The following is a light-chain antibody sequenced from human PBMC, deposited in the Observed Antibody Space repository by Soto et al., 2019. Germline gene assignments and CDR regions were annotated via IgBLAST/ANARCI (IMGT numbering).Light chain of an antibody. V-gene: IGKV3-15*01. CDR3: QQYNNWLT. CDR2: GAS. CDR1: QSVSSN. Sequence: ERVMTQSPATLSVSPGERAPPSCRASQSVSSNLAWYQQKPGQAPRLLIYGASTRATGIPARFSGSGSGTEFTLTISSLQSEDFAVYYCQQYNNWLTFGQGTKV. J-gene: IGKJ1*01.